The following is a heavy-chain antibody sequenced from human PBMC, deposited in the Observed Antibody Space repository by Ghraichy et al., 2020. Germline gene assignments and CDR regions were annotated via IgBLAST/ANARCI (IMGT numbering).Heavy chain of an antibody. CDR2: IYYSGST. V-gene: IGHV4-59*01. Sequence: SETLSLTCTVSGGSISSYYWSWIRQPPGKGLEWIGYIYYSGSTNYNPSLKSRVTISVDTSKNQFSLKLSSVTAADTAVYYCARGRVVTAPIFDYWGQGTLVTVSS. CDR1: GGSISSYY. CDR3: ARGRVVTAPIFDY. J-gene: IGHJ4*02. D-gene: IGHD2-21*02.